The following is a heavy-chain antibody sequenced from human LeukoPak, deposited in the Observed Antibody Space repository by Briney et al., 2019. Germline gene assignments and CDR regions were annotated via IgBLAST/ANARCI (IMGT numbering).Heavy chain of an antibody. D-gene: IGHD2-8*01. CDR2: ISSSSSTI. V-gene: IGHV3-11*04. CDR3: ASVANGKNYYYYMDV. CDR1: GFTFSDYY. J-gene: IGHJ6*03. Sequence: GGSLRLSCAASGFTFSDYYMSWIRQAPGKGLEWVSYISSSSSTIYYADSVKGRFTISRDNAKNSLYLQMNSLRAEDTAVYYCASVANGKNYYYYMDVWGKGTTVTVSS.